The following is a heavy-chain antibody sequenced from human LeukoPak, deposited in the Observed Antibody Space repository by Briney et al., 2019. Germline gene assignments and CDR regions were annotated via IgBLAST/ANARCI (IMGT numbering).Heavy chain of an antibody. D-gene: IGHD6-13*01. CDR2: ISAYNGNT. CDR3: AREPTYTNTWYTTCDY. Sequence: ASVKVSCKASGYTFTSYGISWVRQAPGQGLEWMGWISAYNGNTNYAQKLQGRVTMTTDTSTSTAYMELRSLRSDDTAVYYCAREPTYTNTWYTTCDYWGQGTLVTVSS. V-gene: IGHV1-18*01. CDR1: GYTFTSYG. J-gene: IGHJ4*02.